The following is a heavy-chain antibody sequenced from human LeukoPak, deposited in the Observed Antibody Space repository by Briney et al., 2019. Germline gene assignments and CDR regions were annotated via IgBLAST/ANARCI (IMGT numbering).Heavy chain of an antibody. J-gene: IGHJ4*02. D-gene: IGHD2-21*01. CDR2: INPSGGST. CDR1: GYTFTSYY. V-gene: IGHV1-46*03. Sequence: ASVKVSCKASGYTFTSYYMHWVRQAPGQGHEWMGIINPSGGSTSYAQKFQGRVTMTRDTSTSTVYMELSSLRSEDTAVYYCARAPYCGGDCYYFDYWGQGTLVTVSS. CDR3: ARAPYCGGDCYYFDY.